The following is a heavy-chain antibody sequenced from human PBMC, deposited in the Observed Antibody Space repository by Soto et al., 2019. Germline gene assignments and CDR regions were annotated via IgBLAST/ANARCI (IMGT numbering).Heavy chain of an antibody. CDR2: IIPILGIA. V-gene: IGHV1-69*02. CDR3: ARLGSYYG. J-gene: IGHJ4*02. Sequence: QVQLVQSGAEVKKPGSSVKVSCKASGGTFSSYTISWVRQAPGQGLEWMGRIIPILGIANYAQKLRGSVTITADKSTSTAYMERSSLRSEDAAVYYCARLGSYYGWGQGTLVTVSS. D-gene: IGHD1-26*01. CDR1: GGTFSSYT.